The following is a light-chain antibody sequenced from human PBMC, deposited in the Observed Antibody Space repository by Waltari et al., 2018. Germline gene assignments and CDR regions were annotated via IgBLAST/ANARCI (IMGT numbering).Light chain of an antibody. V-gene: IGKV1-39*01. CDR2: AAS. CDR1: QTMTTN. J-gene: IGKJ1*01. Sequence: DIQMTQSPSSLSASVGDRVAIACRASQTMTTNLNWYQQKPGKAPKLLIYAASSLQSGVPSRFSGSGSGTHFTLTISSLQPEDFATYYCQQSYTTPWTFGQGTTVEIK. CDR3: QQSYTTPWT.